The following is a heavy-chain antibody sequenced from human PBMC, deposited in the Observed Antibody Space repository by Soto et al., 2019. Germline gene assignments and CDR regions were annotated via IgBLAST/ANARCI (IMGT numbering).Heavy chain of an antibody. J-gene: IGHJ5*02. CDR2: IYYDGSNK. V-gene: IGHV3-33*01. CDR3: ARDVGSGATTPPGWFDP. Sequence: QVQLVESGGGVVQPGRSLRLSCAASGFTFSGYGMHWVRQAPGKGLEWVAVIYYDGSNKYYTDSVKGRFTISRDNSTNTLYLQLNSLRAEATAVYYCARDVGSGATTPPGWFDPWGQGTLVTVSS. D-gene: IGHD2-15*01. CDR1: GFTFSGYG.